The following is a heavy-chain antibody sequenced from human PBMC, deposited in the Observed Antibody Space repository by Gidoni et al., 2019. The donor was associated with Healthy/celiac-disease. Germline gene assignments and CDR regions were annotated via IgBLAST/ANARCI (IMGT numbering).Heavy chain of an antibody. CDR2: INHSGST. V-gene: IGHV4-34*01. CDR3: ARQIYGGNFYWYFDL. D-gene: IGHD2-21*02. CDR1: VGSFSGYY. Sequence: QLQLQQWGAGLLKPSETLSLTCAVYVGSFSGYYWSWIRQPPGKGLEWIGEINHSGSTNYNPSLKSRVTISVDTSKNQFSLKLSSVTAADTAVYYCARQIYGGNFYWYFDLWGRGTLVTVSS. J-gene: IGHJ2*01.